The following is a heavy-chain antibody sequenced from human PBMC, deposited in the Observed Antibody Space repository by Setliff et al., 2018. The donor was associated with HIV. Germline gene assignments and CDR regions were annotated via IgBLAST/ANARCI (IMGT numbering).Heavy chain of an antibody. Sequence: ASVKVSCKPSGYTFTTYGLSWVRQATGQGLEWMGWMNPNSGKTGYAQKFQGRVTMTRNTSISTAYMELSSLRSEDTAVYYCARAVSEWRQWLVLEWFDPWGQGTLVTVSS. J-gene: IGHJ5*02. CDR3: ARAVSEWRQWLVLEWFDP. V-gene: IGHV1-8*02. CDR2: MNPNSGKT. D-gene: IGHD6-19*01. CDR1: GYTFTTYG.